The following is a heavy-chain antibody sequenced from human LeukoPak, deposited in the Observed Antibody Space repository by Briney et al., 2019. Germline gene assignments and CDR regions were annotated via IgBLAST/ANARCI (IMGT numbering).Heavy chain of an antibody. D-gene: IGHD3-16*02. CDR2: IHPNTGNP. V-gene: IGHV7-4-1*02. CDR1: GYTFTRYY. CDR3: ARAYQSLGGLSLPDH. J-gene: IGHJ5*02. Sequence: GASVKVSYKAFGYTFTRYYMHWVRQAPGQGLEWMGWIHPNTGNPTYAQRFTGRFVLSLDTSAGTTYLQISSLKAEDTAVYYCARAYQSLGGLSLPDHWGQGTLVTVS.